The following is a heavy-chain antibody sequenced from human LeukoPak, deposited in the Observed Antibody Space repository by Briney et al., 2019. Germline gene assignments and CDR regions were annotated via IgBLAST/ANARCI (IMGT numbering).Heavy chain of an antibody. CDR1: GFTFSNAW. CDR2: IKSKTDGGTT. D-gene: IGHD3-10*01. Sequence: GGSLRLSCAASGFTFSNAWMSWVRQAPGKGLEWVGRIKSKTDGGTTDYAAPVKGRFTISRDDSKNTLYLQMNSLKTEDTAVYYCTTKGYGSGSYYNVFLGYWGQGTLVTVSS. J-gene: IGHJ4*02. CDR3: TTKGYGSGSYYNVFLGY. V-gene: IGHV3-15*01.